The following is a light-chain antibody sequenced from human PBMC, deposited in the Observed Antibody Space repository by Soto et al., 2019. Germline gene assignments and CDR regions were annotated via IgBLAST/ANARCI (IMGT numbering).Light chain of an antibody. Sequence: EIVLTQSPGTLSLSPGERATVSRRASQSVSNNYLAWYQQKPGQAPRLLIYGASNRATGTPDRFSGSGSGTDFTLTISRLEPQDFAVYYCQQYGSSITFGQGTRLEIK. CDR3: QQYGSSIT. CDR1: QSVSNNY. J-gene: IGKJ5*01. V-gene: IGKV3-20*01. CDR2: GAS.